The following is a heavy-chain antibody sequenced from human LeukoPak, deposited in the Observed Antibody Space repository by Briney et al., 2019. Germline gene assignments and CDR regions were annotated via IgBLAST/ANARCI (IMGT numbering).Heavy chain of an antibody. D-gene: IGHD6-19*01. CDR1: GFTFSTYV. CDR2: ISGSGGTT. V-gene: IGHV3-23*01. Sequence: PGGSLRLSCAASGFTFSTYVMSWVRQAPGKGLEWVSAISGSGGTTYYADSVRGRFTISRDNSKNTLYLQMNSLRAEDTALYYCAKRPISSGWNFFDYWGQGTLVTVSS. J-gene: IGHJ4*02. CDR3: AKRPISSGWNFFDY.